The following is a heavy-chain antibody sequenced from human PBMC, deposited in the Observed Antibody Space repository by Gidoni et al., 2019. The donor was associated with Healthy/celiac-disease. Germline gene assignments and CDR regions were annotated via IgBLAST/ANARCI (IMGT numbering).Heavy chain of an antibody. J-gene: IGHJ3*02. CDR1: GGSISSSSYY. CDR3: ARLFYDILLGAAFDI. Sequence: QLQLQESGPGLVKPSETLSLTCTVSGGSISSSSYYWGWIRQPPGKGLEWIGSIYYSGSTYYNPSLKSRVTISVDTSKNQFSLKLSSVTAADTAVYYCARLFYDILLGAAFDIWGQGTMVTVSS. D-gene: IGHD3-9*01. CDR2: IYYSGST. V-gene: IGHV4-39*01.